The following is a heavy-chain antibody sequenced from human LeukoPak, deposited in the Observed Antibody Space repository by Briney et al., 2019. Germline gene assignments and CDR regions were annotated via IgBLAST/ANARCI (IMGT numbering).Heavy chain of an antibody. D-gene: IGHD1-26*01. V-gene: IGHV3-66*02. CDR1: GFTVSSNY. J-gene: IGHJ6*03. CDR2: IYSGGST. Sequence: GGSLRLSCAASGFTVSSNYMSWVRQAPGKGLEWVSVIYSGGSTYYADSVKGRFTISRDNSKNKLYLQMNSLRAEDTAVYYCARDRSSGSYYYYYYYYMDVWGKGTTVTVSS. CDR3: ARDRSSGSYYYYYYYYMDV.